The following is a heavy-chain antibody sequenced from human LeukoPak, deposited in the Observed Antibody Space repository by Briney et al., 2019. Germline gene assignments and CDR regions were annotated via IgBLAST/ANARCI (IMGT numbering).Heavy chain of an antibody. J-gene: IGHJ5*02. CDR1: GFTFSSYA. D-gene: IGHD6-13*01. V-gene: IGHV3-23*01. Sequence: PGGSLRLSCAASGFTFSSYAMSWVRQAPGKGLEWVSTISGSGGSTNYADSVKGRFTISRDNSKNTLYLQMNSLRAEDTAVYYCARDGYSSSYWYWINWFDPWGQGTLVTVSS. CDR2: ISGSGGST. CDR3: ARDGYSSSYWYWINWFDP.